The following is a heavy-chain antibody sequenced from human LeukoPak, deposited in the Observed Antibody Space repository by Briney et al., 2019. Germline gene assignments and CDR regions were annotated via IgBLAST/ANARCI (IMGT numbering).Heavy chain of an antibody. D-gene: IGHD4-23*01. Sequence: SETLSLTCAVSGYSISSGYYWGWIRQPPGKGLDWIASMYHSGSTYYNPSLKSRVTISVDTSKNQFSLRLSSVTAADTAVYYCAKQGPTVVTHFDTWGQGTLVIVSS. CDR3: AKQGPTVVTHFDT. CDR2: MYHSGST. V-gene: IGHV4-38-2*01. CDR1: GYSISSGYY. J-gene: IGHJ4*02.